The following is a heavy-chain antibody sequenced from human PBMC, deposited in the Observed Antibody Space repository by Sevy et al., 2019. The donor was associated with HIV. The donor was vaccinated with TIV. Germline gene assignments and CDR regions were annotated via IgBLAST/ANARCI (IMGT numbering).Heavy chain of an antibody. V-gene: IGHV3-11*01. J-gene: IGHJ4*02. CDR1: GFTFIGYY. Sequence: GGSLRLSCAASGFTFIGYYMSWIRQAPGKGLEWVSHISTSGVTIYYADSVKGRFTISRDNAKNSLYLQMNSLRAEDTAVYYCARGTNYYESSGPSYFDYWGQGSLVTVSS. D-gene: IGHD3-22*01. CDR2: ISTSGVTI. CDR3: ARGTNYYESSGPSYFDY.